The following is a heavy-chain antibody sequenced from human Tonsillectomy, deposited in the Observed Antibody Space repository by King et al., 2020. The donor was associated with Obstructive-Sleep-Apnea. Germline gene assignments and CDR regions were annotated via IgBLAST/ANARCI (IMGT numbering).Heavy chain of an antibody. V-gene: IGHV3-30*04. CDR3: ARDGTYYYGSGSRGEYYGMDV. J-gene: IGHJ6*02. CDR2: ISYDGSNK. D-gene: IGHD3-10*01. Sequence: QLVQSGGGVVQPGRSLRLSCAASGFTFSSYAMHWVRQAPGKGLEWVAVISYDGSNKYYADSVKGRFTICRDNSKNTLYLQMNSLRAEDTAVYYCARDGTYYYGSGSRGEYYGMDVWGHGTTVTVSS. CDR1: GFTFSSYA.